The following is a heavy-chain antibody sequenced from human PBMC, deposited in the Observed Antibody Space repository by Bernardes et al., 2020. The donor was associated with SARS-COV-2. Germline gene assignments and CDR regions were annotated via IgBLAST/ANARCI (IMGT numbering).Heavy chain of an antibody. CDR1: GFTFSSYG. J-gene: IGHJ6*02. CDR3: ATSLVREEAYYYYGMDV. CDR2: ISYDGSNK. V-gene: IGHV3-30*03. Sequence: GGSLRLSCAASGFTFSSYGMHWVRQAPGKGLEWVAVISYDGSNKYYADSVKGRFTISRDNSKNTLYLQMNSLRAEDTAVYYCATSLVREEAYYYYGMDVWGQGTTVTVSS. D-gene: IGHD6-13*01.